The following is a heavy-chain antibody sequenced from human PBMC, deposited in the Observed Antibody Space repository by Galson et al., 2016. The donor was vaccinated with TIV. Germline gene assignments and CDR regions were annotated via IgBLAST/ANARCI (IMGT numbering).Heavy chain of an antibody. V-gene: IGHV3-11*04. CDR3: ARGRDYYDTSVYYLFDY. Sequence: SLRLSCAASGFTFSDFYMTWIRQAPGKGLEWLSSISGSGTRITYADSVKGRFTVSRDNSKKTVYLQVNSLGAEDTAVYYCARGRDYYDTSVYYLFDYWGQGTLVTVSS. D-gene: IGHD3-22*01. J-gene: IGHJ4*02. CDR2: ISGSGTRI. CDR1: GFTFSDFY.